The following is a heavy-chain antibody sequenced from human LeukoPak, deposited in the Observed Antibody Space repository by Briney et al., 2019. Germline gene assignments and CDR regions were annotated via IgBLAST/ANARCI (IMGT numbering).Heavy chain of an antibody. Sequence: SETLSLTCAVYGGTFSGYYWSWIPQPPGKGREGIGEINHSGSTNYNPSLKSRVTISVDASKNQFSLKLSSVTAADTAVYYCARAESQDSSGYYFSRTPSVYFDYWGQGTLVTVSS. V-gene: IGHV4-34*01. CDR1: GGTFSGYY. CDR2: INHSGST. J-gene: IGHJ4*02. D-gene: IGHD3-22*01. CDR3: ARAESQDSSGYYFSRTPSVYFDY.